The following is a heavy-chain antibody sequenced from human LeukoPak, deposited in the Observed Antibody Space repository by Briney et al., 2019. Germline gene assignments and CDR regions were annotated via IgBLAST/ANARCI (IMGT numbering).Heavy chain of an antibody. J-gene: IGHJ1*01. V-gene: IGHV4-38-2*02. CDR1: GYSIVSGYF. CDR3: ARDEGGSSSSVVKYFQH. D-gene: IGHD6-6*01. CDR2: MSYDGST. Sequence: PSATLSLTCGVSGYSIVSGYFWAWIRQPPGKGLEWIGSMSYDGSTQYNPSLQSRVTISGDTSKNKFSLKLSSLTAADTAVYYCARDEGGSSSSVVKYFQHWGQGTLVTVSS.